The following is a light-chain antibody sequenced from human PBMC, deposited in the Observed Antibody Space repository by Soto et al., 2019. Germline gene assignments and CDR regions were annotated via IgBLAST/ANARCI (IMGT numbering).Light chain of an antibody. J-gene: IGKJ2*02. CDR3: QQYGSSPSCT. CDR2: GAS. V-gene: IGKV3-20*01. CDR1: QSVSSSY. Sequence: EIVLTQSPGTLSLSPGERATLSCXXXQSVSSSYLAWYQQKPGQAPRLLIYGASSRATGIPDRFSGSGSGTDFTLTISRLEPEDFAVYYCQQYGSSPSCTFGQGTKLEIK.